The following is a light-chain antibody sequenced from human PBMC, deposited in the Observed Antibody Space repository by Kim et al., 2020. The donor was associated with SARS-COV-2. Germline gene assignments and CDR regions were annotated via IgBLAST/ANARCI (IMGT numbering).Light chain of an antibody. CDR2: SNT. CDR1: TFNSGRNS. Sequence: GQRVTISCSGSTFNSGRNSVNWYKQLPGTAPNLLIHSNTGRPSGVPDRFSGSKSGASASLAISGHQSEDEADYYCAAWDDGLDGLAFGGGTQLTVL. CDR3: AAWDDGLDGLA. J-gene: IGLJ2*01. V-gene: IGLV1-44*01.